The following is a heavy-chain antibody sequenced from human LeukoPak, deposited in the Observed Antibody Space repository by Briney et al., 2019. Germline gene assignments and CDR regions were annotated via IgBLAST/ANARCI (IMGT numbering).Heavy chain of an antibody. CDR1: GFTFSSYA. D-gene: IGHD7-27*01. CDR3: ATGLGWYFDL. CDR2: ISYDGSNK. Sequence: PGRSLRLSCAASGFTFSSYAMHWVRQAPGKGLEWVAVISYDGSNKYYADSVKGRFTISRDNSKNTLYLQMNSLRAEDTAVYYCATGLGWYFDLWGRGTLVTVSS. V-gene: IGHV3-30-3*01. J-gene: IGHJ2*01.